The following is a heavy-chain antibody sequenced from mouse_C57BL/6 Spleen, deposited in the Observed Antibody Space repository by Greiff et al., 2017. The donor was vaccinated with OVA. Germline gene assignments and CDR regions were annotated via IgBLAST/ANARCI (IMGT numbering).Heavy chain of an antibody. V-gene: IGHV14-1*01. CDR3: TTDYASRGAWFAY. Sequence: VQLKQSGAELVRPGASVKLSCTASGFNIKDYYMHWVKQRPEQGLEWIGRIDPEDGDTEYAPKFQGKATMTADTSSNTAYLQLSSLTSEDTAVYYCTTDYASRGAWFAYWGQGTLVTVSA. CDR2: IDPEDGDT. D-gene: IGHD1-1*01. CDR1: GFNIKDYY. J-gene: IGHJ3*01.